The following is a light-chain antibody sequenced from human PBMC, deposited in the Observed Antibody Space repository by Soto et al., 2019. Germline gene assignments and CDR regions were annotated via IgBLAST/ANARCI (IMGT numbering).Light chain of an antibody. J-gene: IGLJ3*02. CDR2: DNS. V-gene: IGLV1-51*01. CDR1: RSNIGNNF. CDR3: ATWDSGLNAWV. Sequence: QSVLTQPPSVSAAPGQKVTISCSGSRSNIGNNFVSWYQQLPGTAPKLLIFDNSQRPSGIPERSSGSKSGTSAPLGITGLQTGDEAGYFCATWDSGLNAWVFGGGTKVTVL.